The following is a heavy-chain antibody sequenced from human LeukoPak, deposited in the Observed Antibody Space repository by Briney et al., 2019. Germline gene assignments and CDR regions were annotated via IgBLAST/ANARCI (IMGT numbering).Heavy chain of an antibody. D-gene: IGHD4-17*01. J-gene: IGHJ4*02. CDR3: ARKLGIFTVTTAFDY. CDR1: GGSFSGYY. CDR2: INHSGST. V-gene: IGHV4-34*01. Sequence: SETLSLTCAVYGGSFSGYYWSWIRQPPGKGLEWIGEINHSGSTNYNPSLKSRVTISGDTSKNQFSLKLSSVTAADTAVYYCARKLGIFTVTTAFDYWGQGTLVTVSS.